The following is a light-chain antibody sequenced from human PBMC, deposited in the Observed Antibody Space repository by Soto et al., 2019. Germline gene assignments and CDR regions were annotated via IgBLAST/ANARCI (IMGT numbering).Light chain of an antibody. J-gene: IGKJ1*01. CDR2: DTS. CDR3: QQYNDWWT. V-gene: IGKV3D-15*01. CDR1: QSVTSNY. Sequence: EIVLTQSPGTLSLSPGERATLSCRASQSVTSNYLAWYQQKPGQAPGLLIYDTSTRASGVPDRFSGSGSGTEFTLTISSLQSEDFAVYYCQQYNDWWTFGQGTKVDIK.